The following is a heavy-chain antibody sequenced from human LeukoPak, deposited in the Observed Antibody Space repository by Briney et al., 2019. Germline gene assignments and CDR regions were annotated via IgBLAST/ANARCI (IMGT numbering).Heavy chain of an antibody. Sequence: GESLKISCKGSGNSFTSYWIGWVRQMPGKGLEWMGIIYPDDSDTRYSPSFQGQVTISADKSITTAYLQWSSLKASDTAMYYCARHRVYGGSCYPDYWGQGTLVTVSS. V-gene: IGHV5-51*01. CDR1: GNSFTSYW. CDR2: IYPDDSDT. D-gene: IGHD2-15*01. CDR3: ARHRVYGGSCYPDY. J-gene: IGHJ4*02.